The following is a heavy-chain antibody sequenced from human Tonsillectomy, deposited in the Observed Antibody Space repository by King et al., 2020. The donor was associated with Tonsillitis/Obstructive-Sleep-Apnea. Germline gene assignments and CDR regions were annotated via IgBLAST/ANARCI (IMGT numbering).Heavy chain of an antibody. CDR2: IYYSGST. CDR1: GGSVSSGSHY. V-gene: IGHV4-61*01. D-gene: IGHD6-6*01. CDR3: AREAWGSSSAPTGYYYYYYMDV. J-gene: IGHJ6*03. Sequence: VQLQESGPGLVKPSETLSLACTVSGGSVSSGSHYWSWIRQPPGKGLEWIGYIYYSGSTNYNPSLKSRVTISVDTSKNQFSLNLSSVTAADTAVYYCAREAWGSSSAPTGYYYYYYMDVWGKGTTVTVSS.